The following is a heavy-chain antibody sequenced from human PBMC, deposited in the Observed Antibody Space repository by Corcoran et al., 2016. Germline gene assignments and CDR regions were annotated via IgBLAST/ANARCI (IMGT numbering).Heavy chain of an antibody. D-gene: IGHD3-22*01. CDR3: ARSDSSGYYYVGTGNVDY. CDR1: GFTFSSYG. J-gene: IGHJ4*02. Sequence: QVQLVESGGGVVQPGRSLRLSCAASGFTFSSYGMHWVRQAPGKGLEWVAFIWYDGSNKYYADSVKGRFTISRDNSKNTLYLQMNSLRAEDTAVYYCARSDSSGYYYVGTGNVDYWGQGTLVTVSS. V-gene: IGHV3-33*01. CDR2: IWYDGSNK.